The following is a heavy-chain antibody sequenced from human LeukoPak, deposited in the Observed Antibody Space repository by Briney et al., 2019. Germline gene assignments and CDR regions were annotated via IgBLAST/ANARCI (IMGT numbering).Heavy chain of an antibody. CDR1: GGSISGYY. J-gene: IGHJ3*02. CDR3: ARVYYYGSGTSAFDI. D-gene: IGHD3-10*01. Sequence: PSETLSLTCIVSGGSISGYYWSWIRQPPGKGLEWIGYMYYSGSTKYNPSLKSRVTISVDTSKNQFSLKLSSVTAADTAVYYCARVYYYGSGTSAFDIWGQGTMVTVSS. V-gene: IGHV4-59*01. CDR2: MYYSGST.